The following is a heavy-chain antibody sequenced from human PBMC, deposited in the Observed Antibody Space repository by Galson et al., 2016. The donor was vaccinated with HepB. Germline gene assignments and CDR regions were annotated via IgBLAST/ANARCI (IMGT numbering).Heavy chain of an antibody. CDR1: GFTFSSYG. Sequence: SLRLSCAASGFTFSSYGMHWVRQAPGKGLEWVSVISYDENTKYYADSVKGRFTISRDNSKNTLYLQMNALRVEDTAVYYCANLIAAAGIRYPWLYAMDLWGQGATVTVSS. CDR3: ANLIAAAGIRYPWLYAMDL. CDR2: ISYDENTK. D-gene: IGHD6-13*01. V-gene: IGHV3-30*18. J-gene: IGHJ6*02.